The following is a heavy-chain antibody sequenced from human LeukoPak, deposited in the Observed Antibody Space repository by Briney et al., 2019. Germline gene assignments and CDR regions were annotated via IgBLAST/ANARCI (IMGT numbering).Heavy chain of an antibody. J-gene: IGHJ4*02. CDR2: IYYSGST. Sequence: SETLSLTCTISGGSIRSNSYYWGWIRQPPGKGLEWIGRIYYSGSTYYSPSLKSRVTISVDSSKNQFSLKLSSVTAADTAVYHCARQEGVSYFSSGSYFDSWGQGALVTVSS. V-gene: IGHV4-39*01. D-gene: IGHD3-10*01. CDR3: ARQEGVSYFSSGSYFDS. CDR1: GGSIRSNSYY.